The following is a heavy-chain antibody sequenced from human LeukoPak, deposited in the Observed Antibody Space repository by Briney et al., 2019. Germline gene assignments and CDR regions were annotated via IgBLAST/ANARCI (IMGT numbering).Heavy chain of an antibody. CDR1: GFTFSSYW. V-gene: IGHV3-7*01. CDR3: ARDRNDYGDYAWSFDY. D-gene: IGHD4-17*01. Sequence: PGESLKISCAASGFTFSSYWMSWVRQAPGKGLEWVANIKQDGSEKYYVDSVKGRFTISRDNAKNSLYLQMNSLRAEDTAVYYCARDRNDYGDYAWSFDYWGQGTLVTVSS. CDR2: IKQDGSEK. J-gene: IGHJ4*02.